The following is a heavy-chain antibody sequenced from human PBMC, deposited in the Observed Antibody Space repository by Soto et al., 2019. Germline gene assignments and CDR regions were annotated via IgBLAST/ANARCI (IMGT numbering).Heavy chain of an antibody. Sequence: QVQLRESGPGLVKSSETLSLTCTVSGGSISTYYWSWVRQPPGKGLEWIGYIYYSGTATYNPSLRSRVTISVDTSKNQFSLRLSSVTAAVTAVYYCARGDGIQLGSLAGRYYYHKMDVWGQGTTVTVYS. CDR1: GGSISTYY. CDR3: ARGDGIQLGSLAGRYYYHKMDV. J-gene: IGHJ6*02. V-gene: IGHV4-59*01. CDR2: IYYSGTA. D-gene: IGHD1-1*01.